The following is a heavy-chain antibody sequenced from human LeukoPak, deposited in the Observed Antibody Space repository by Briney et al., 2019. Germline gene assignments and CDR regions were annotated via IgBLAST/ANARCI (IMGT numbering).Heavy chain of an antibody. Sequence: GGSLRLSCAASRFTFSSYEMNWVRQAPGKGLEWVAVISYDGSNKYYADSVKGRFTISRDNSKNTLYLQMNSLRAEDTAVYYCARGNYYDSSGYYLDGFDYWGQGTLVTVSS. J-gene: IGHJ4*02. CDR1: RFTFSSYE. CDR3: ARGNYYDSSGYYLDGFDY. D-gene: IGHD3-22*01. CDR2: ISYDGSNK. V-gene: IGHV3-30*04.